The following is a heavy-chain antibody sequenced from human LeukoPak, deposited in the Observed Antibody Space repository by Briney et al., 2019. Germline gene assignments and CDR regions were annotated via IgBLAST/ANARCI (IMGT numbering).Heavy chain of an antibody. CDR1: EFTFSSYW. CDR2: VSGSGDST. V-gene: IGHV3-23*01. J-gene: IGHJ4*02. D-gene: IGHD3-22*01. CDR3: VKRSYSDSSGYLGSCDY. Sequence: GGSLRLSCAASEFTFSSYWMSWVRQAPGKGLEWVSAVSGSGDSTYYADSAKGRFAISRDNSKNTVHLQMSSLRAEDTAVYYCVKRSYSDSSGYLGSCDYWGQGTLVTVSS.